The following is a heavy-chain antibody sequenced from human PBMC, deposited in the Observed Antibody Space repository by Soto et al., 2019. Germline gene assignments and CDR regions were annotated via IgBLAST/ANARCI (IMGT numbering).Heavy chain of an antibody. CDR3: ARLQAEYSTSSFDL. J-gene: IGHJ4*02. V-gene: IGHV5-10-1*01. D-gene: IGHD5-18*01. Sequence: GESLKISCKASGYQFPSYWISWVRQMPGKGLEWMGRIDPSDSYDNYSPAFQGHVTISADKSINTVFLNWSSLKASDTAIYYCARLQAEYSTSSFDLWGQGTLVTVSS. CDR2: IDPSDSYD. CDR1: GYQFPSYW.